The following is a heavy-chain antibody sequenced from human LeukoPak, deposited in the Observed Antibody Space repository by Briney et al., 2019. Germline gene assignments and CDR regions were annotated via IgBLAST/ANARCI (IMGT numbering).Heavy chain of an antibody. D-gene: IGHD3-3*01. CDR3: TRAHDHTIFGVVNQYYFDY. CDR1: GGSISSYY. Sequence: SETLSLTCTVSGGSISSYYWSWIRQPPGKGLEWIGYIYYSGSTNYNPSLKSRVTISVDTSKNQFSLKLSSVTAADTAGYYCTRAHDHTIFGVVNQYYFDYWGQGTLVTVSS. J-gene: IGHJ4*02. CDR2: IYYSGST. V-gene: IGHV4-59*01.